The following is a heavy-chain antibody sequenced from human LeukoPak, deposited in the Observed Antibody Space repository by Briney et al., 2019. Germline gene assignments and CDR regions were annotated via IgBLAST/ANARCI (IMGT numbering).Heavy chain of an antibody. Sequence: SETLSLNCTVSGGSISSYYWGWIRQPPGEGLEWIGYIYYSGSTNYNPSLKSRVTISVDTSKNQFSLKLSSVTAADTAVYYCAAHSGGYDILTGYYWDYWYFDLWGRGTLVTVSS. CDR3: AAHSGGYDILTGYYWDYWYFDL. CDR1: GGSISSYY. J-gene: IGHJ2*01. CDR2: IYYSGST. V-gene: IGHV4-59*01. D-gene: IGHD3-9*01.